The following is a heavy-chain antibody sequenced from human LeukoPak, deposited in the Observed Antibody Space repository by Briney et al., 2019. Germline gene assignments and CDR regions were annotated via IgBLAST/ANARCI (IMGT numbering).Heavy chain of an antibody. Sequence: GGSLRLSCAASGFTFSTYAMTWVRQAPGKGLEWVSGINSNGDEIYYADSVRGRFTISRDNSNNALYLQMDSLRAEDTAVYYCADWIGSSSRDYWGQGTLVTVSS. CDR3: ADWIGSSSRDY. V-gene: IGHV3-23*01. CDR2: INSNGDEI. D-gene: IGHD6-6*01. J-gene: IGHJ4*02. CDR1: GFTFSTYA.